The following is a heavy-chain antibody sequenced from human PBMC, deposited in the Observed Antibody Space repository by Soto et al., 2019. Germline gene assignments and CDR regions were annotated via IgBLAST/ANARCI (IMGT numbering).Heavy chain of an antibody. CDR2: IYYSGST. CDR1: GGSISSYY. J-gene: IGHJ5*02. Sequence: SETLSLTCTVSGGSISSYYWSWIRQPPGKGLEWIGYIYYSGSTNYNPSLKSRVTISVDTSKNQFSLKLSSVTAADTAVYYCARLYCSSTSCYRSRTNNWFDPWGQGTLVTVSS. D-gene: IGHD2-2*01. V-gene: IGHV4-59*08. CDR3: ARLYCSSTSCYRSRTNNWFDP.